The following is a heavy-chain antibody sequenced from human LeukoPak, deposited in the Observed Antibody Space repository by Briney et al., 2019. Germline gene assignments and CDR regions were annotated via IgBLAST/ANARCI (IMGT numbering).Heavy chain of an antibody. Sequence: SETLSLTCTVSGGSISSYYWSWIRQPPGKGLEWIGYIYYSGSTNYNPSLKSRVTISVDTSKSQFSLKLSSVTAADTAVYYCARHGSGYYVPLDYWGQGTLVTVSS. J-gene: IGHJ4*02. D-gene: IGHD3-3*01. V-gene: IGHV4-59*08. CDR3: ARHGSGYYVPLDY. CDR2: IYYSGST. CDR1: GGSISSYY.